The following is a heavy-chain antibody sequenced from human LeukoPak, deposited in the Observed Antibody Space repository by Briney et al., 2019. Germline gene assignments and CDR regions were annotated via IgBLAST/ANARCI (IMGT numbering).Heavy chain of an antibody. D-gene: IGHD2-15*01. J-gene: IGHJ3*02. V-gene: IGHV1-2*02. CDR3: ASGGSREGNAFDI. Sequence: ASVKVSCKASGYTFSSYGISWVRQAPGQGLEWMGWINPNSGGTNYAQKFQGRVTMTRDTSISTAYMELSRLRSDDTAVYYCASGGSREGNAFDIWGQGTMVTVSS. CDR2: INPNSGGT. CDR1: GYTFSSYG.